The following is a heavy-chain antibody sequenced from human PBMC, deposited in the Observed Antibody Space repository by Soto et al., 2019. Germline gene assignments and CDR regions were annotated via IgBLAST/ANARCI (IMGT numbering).Heavy chain of an antibody. CDR3: ARVNLDTTVTTEWFDP. V-gene: IGHV4-4*02. CDR2: IYHSGGT. J-gene: IGHJ5*02. CDR1: VGSISSSNW. Sequence: SETLSIACAVSVGSISSSNWWSWFRQPPVKGLEWIGEIYHSGGTNYNPSLKSRVTISVDKSKNQFSLKLSSVTAADTAVYYCARVNLDTTVTTEWFDPWGQGTLVTVSS. D-gene: IGHD4-17*01.